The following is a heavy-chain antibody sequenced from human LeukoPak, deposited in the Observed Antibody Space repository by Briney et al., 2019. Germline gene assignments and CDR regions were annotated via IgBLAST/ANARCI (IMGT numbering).Heavy chain of an antibody. V-gene: IGHV1-18*04. D-gene: IGHD3-9*01. CDR1: GYTFTNYG. J-gene: IGHJ6*04. Sequence: GASVKVSCKASGYTFTNYGITWVRQAPGQGLEWMGWISAYNANTNYALKFQGRVTMTTDTSTSTVYMELRSLRSDDTAIYYCARTDYDILTGARMDVWGKGTTVTVSS. CDR2: ISAYNANT. CDR3: ARTDYDILTGARMDV.